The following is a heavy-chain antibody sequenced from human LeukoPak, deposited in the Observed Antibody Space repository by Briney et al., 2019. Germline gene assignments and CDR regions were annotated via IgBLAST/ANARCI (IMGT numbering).Heavy chain of an antibody. CDR3: VRDPFTDDCYGMDA. Sequence: GGPLRLSCAPSGFPYSSYWMHWVRQAPGKALVWVSRINSDGSSTSYADSVKGRFTISRDNAKNTLYLQMNMLIAEDTAVYYCVRDPFTDDCYGMDAWGQGTTVTVSS. CDR1: GFPYSSYW. V-gene: IGHV3-74*01. J-gene: IGHJ6*02. CDR2: INSDGSST.